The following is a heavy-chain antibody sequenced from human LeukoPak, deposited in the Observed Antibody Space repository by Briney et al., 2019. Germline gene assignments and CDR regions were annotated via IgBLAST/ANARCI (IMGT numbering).Heavy chain of an antibody. J-gene: IGHJ4*02. CDR3: ARDVGGYAFDS. D-gene: IGHD5-12*01. V-gene: IGHV3-30*04. CDR1: GFPFISYT. Sequence: PGRSLRLSCVASGFPFISYTMHWVRQAPGKGLEWVAVMSYDGSHKSHADSVKGRFTISRDNSKNTVYLQVNSLRAEDTAIYYCARDVGGYAFDSWGQGTLVTVSS. CDR2: MSYDGSHK.